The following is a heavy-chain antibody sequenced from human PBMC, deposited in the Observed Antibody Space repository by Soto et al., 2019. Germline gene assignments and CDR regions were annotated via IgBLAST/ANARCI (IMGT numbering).Heavy chain of an antibody. D-gene: IGHD6-6*01. CDR1: GFTFSSYG. CDR2: ISYDGSNK. Sequence: GGSLRLSCAASGFTFSSYGMHWVRQAPGKGLEWVAVISYDGSNKYYADSVKGRFTISRDNSKNTLYLQMNSLRAEDTAVYYCAKLDLSSDYYYYYGMDVWGQGTTVTVSS. CDR3: AKLDLSSDYYYYYGMDV. V-gene: IGHV3-30*18. J-gene: IGHJ6*02.